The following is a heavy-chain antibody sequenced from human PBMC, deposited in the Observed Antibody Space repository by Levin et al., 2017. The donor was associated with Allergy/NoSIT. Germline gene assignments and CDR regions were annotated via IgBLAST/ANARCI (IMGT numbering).Heavy chain of an antibody. V-gene: IGHV3-23*01. Sequence: SCAASGFTFSSFAMSWVRQAPGKGLEWVSSISGSGGRTNYAASVKGRFTISRDNSNNTLYLSMTSLRLEDTAVYYCAKSWWGDYDWFDPGGQGTLVTVSS. J-gene: IGHJ5*02. D-gene: IGHD4-17*01. CDR1: GFTFSSFA. CDR3: AKSWWGDYDWFDP. CDR2: ISGSGGRT.